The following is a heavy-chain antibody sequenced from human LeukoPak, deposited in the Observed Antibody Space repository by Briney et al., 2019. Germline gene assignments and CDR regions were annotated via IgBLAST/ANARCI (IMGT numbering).Heavy chain of an antibody. Sequence: GGSLRLSCAASGFTFSSYAMSWVRQAPGKGLERVSAISGSGGSPYSADSVKGRFTISRDNSKNTLYLQMNSLRAEDTAVYYCAKLEVGVTRGGDYWGQGTLVTVSS. V-gene: IGHV3-23*01. CDR2: ISGSGGSP. D-gene: IGHD1-26*01. CDR3: AKLEVGVTRGGDY. J-gene: IGHJ4*02. CDR1: GFTFSSYA.